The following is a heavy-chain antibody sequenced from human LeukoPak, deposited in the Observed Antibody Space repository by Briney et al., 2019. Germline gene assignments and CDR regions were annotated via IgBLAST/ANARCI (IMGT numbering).Heavy chain of an antibody. CDR2: INHSGST. CDR3: ARGPARTGLFDY. CDR1: GGSFSGYY. Sequence: SETLSLTCAVYGGSFSGYYWSWIRQPPGKGLEWIGEINHSGSTNYNPSLKSRVTISVNTSKNQFSQKLSSVTAADTAVYYCARGPARTGLFDYWGQGTLVTVSS. V-gene: IGHV4-34*01. D-gene: IGHD2-8*02. J-gene: IGHJ4*02.